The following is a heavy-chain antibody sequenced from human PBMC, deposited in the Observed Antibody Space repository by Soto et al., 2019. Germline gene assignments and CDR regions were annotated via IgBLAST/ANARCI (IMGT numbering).Heavy chain of an antibody. D-gene: IGHD6-19*01. V-gene: IGHV3-53*02. Sequence: EVQLVETGGGLIQPGGSLRLSCAASGFNVSYNYMSWVRQAPGKGLEWVSIIHSDGGTYYADSVKGRFTISRDNSRNTVYLQMNSLRAEDMAVYYCGSIAVAEGFDPWGQGTLVTVSS. CDR1: GFNVSYNY. J-gene: IGHJ5*02. CDR2: IHSDGGT. CDR3: GSIAVAEGFDP.